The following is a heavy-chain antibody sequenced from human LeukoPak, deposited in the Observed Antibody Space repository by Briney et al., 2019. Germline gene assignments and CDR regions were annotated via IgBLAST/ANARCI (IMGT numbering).Heavy chain of an antibody. CDR1: GFTFSIAR. J-gene: IGHJ3*02. D-gene: IGHD3-3*01. Sequence: PGGSLRHSCAASGFTFSIARMCWGLQAPGKGLEWVGRIKSKTDGGTTDYAAPVKGRFTISRDDSKNTLYLQMNSLKTEDTAVYYCTTDLSPITIFGVVFGQEAFEIRGQRTMVTVSS. CDR2: IKSKTDGGTT. V-gene: IGHV3-15*01. CDR3: TTDLSPITIFGVVFGQEAFEI.